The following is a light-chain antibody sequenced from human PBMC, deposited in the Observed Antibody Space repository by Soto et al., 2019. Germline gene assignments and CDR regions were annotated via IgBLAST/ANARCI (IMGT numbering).Light chain of an antibody. CDR3: QQFGSSPPYT. V-gene: IGKV3-20*01. CDR1: QSVSSNN. J-gene: IGKJ2*01. CDR2: GAF. Sequence: EIVLTQSPGTLSLSPREGATLSCRASQSVSSNNLAWYQQKPGRAPRLLIYGAFNRASDIPHRFSGSGSGTDFTLTISRLEPEDFAVYYCQQFGSSPPYTFGQGTRLEIK.